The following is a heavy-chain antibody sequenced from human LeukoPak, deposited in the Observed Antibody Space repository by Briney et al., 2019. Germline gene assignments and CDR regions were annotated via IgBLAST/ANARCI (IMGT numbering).Heavy chain of an antibody. CDR3: AKGDYSNLLDY. J-gene: IGHJ4*02. CDR2: ISWNSGSI. CDR1: GFTFDDYA. Sequence: GRSLRLSCAASGFTFDDYAMHWVRQAPGKGLEWVSGISWNSGSIGYADSVKGRFTISRDNAKNSLYLQMNSLRAEDTALYYCAKGDYSNLLDYWGQGTLVTVSS. D-gene: IGHD4-11*01. V-gene: IGHV3-9*01.